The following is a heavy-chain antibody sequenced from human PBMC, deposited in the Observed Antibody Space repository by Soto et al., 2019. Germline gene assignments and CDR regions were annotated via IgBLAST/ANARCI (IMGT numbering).Heavy chain of an antibody. J-gene: IGHJ4*02. CDR1: GDTFTSSG. V-gene: IGHV1-18*01. CDR3: GRTGTPSDY. Sequence: ASVKVCCKASGDTFTSSGISWVRQAPGQGLEGMGWIITYNGNTNYAQKLQGRVTMTTDTSSTTAYMDLRSLRSDDTAVYYCGRTGTPSDYCGQGNLVTVSS. CDR2: IITYNGNT.